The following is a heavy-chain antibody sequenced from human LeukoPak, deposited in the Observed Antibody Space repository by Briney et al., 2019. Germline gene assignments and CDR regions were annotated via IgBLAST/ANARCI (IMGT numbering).Heavy chain of an antibody. V-gene: IGHV3-74*01. CDR3: ASFFLGSWYFDL. CDR1: GFTFSSYW. Sequence: PGGSLRLSCAASGFTFSSYWMHWVRQAPGKGLVWVSRINSDGSSTSYADSVEGRFTISRDNAKNTLYLEMNSLRAEDTAVYYCASFFLGSWYFDLWGRGTLVTVSS. J-gene: IGHJ2*01. D-gene: IGHD7-27*01. CDR2: INSDGSST.